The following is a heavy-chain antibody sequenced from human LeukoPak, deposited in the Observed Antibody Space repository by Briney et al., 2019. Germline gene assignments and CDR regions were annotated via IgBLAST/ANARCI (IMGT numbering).Heavy chain of an antibody. D-gene: IGHD6-25*01. V-gene: IGHV3-30*02. Sequence: GGSLRLSCAASGFTFSSYGMHWVRQAPGKGLEWVAFIRYDGSNKYYADSVKGRFTISRDNSKNTLYLQMNSLRAEDTAVYYCAKDSREQRLATLGDYWGQGTLVTVSS. CDR2: IRYDGSNK. CDR1: GFTFSSYG. CDR3: AKDSREQRLATLGDY. J-gene: IGHJ4*02.